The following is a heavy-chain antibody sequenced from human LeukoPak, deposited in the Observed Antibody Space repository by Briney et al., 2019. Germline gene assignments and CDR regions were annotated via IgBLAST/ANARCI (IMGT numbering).Heavy chain of an antibody. J-gene: IGHJ4*02. Sequence: GESLRLSCAASGFTFSTYWMSWVRQAPGKGLEWVANIKQDGSEKYYVDSVKGRFTISRDNAKKSLYLQMNSLRVDDTAVYYCARDFYYASDYWGQGTLVTVSS. V-gene: IGHV3-7*01. D-gene: IGHD3-16*01. CDR2: IKQDGSEK. CDR3: ARDFYYASDY. CDR1: GFTFSTYW.